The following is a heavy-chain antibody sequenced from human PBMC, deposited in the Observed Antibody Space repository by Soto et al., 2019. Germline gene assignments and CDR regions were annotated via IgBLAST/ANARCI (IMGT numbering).Heavy chain of an antibody. V-gene: IGHV3-48*02. Sequence: GSLRLSCAASGLTFTSYSMNWVRQAPGKGLEWVSFISSSSSTIYYADSVKGRFTISRDNAKNSLYLQMNSLRDEDTAVYYCARDRGYTYGFDFWGQGTLVTVSS. CDR1: GLTFTSYS. D-gene: IGHD5-18*01. J-gene: IGHJ4*02. CDR2: ISSSSSTI. CDR3: ARDRGYTYGFDF.